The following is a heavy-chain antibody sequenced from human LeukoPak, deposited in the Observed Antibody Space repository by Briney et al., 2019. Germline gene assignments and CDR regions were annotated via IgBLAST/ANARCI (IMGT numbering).Heavy chain of an antibody. CDR2: INPNSGGT. V-gene: IGHV1-2*02. J-gene: IGHJ5*02. CDR3: AREDLSPGSDWGGWFDP. Sequence: ASVKVSCKASGYTFTGYYMHWVRQAPGQGLEWMGWINPNSGGTNYAQRFQGRVTMTRDTSISTAYMELSRLRSDDTAVYYCAREDLSPGSDWGGWFDPWGQGTLVTVSS. CDR1: GYTFTGYY. D-gene: IGHD7-27*01.